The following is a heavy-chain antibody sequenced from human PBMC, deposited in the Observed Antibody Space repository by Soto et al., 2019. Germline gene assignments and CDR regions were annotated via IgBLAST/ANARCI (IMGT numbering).Heavy chain of an antibody. CDR1: GFTFSSYS. CDR3: ARDAPNYDSSGYYPYYFDY. J-gene: IGHJ4*02. CDR2: ISSSSSYI. D-gene: IGHD3-22*01. V-gene: IGHV3-21*01. Sequence: EVQLVESGGGLVKPGGSLRLSCAASGFTFSSYSMNWVRQAPGKGLEWVSSISSSSSYIYYADSVKGRFTISRDNAKNSLYLQMNSLRAEDTAVYYCARDAPNYDSSGYYPYYFDYWGQGTLVTVSS.